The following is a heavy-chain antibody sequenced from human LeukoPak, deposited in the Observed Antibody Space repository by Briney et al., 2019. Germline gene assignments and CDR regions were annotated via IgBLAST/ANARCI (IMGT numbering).Heavy chain of an antibody. V-gene: IGHV3-30*02. CDR2: IRYDGSNK. Sequence: GGSLRLSCAASGFTFSSYGMHWVRQAPGKGLKWVAFIRYDGSNKYYADSVKGRFTISRDNSKNTLYLQMNSLRAEDTAVYYCAKDRRLYYYGMDVWGQGATVTVSS. CDR1: GFTFSSYG. CDR3: AKDRRLYYYGMDV. J-gene: IGHJ6*02.